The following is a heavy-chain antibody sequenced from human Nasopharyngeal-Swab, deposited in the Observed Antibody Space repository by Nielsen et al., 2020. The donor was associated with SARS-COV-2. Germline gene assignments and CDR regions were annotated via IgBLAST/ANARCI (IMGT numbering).Heavy chain of an antibody. Sequence: RQAPGKGLEWIGSIYYSGSTYYNPSLKSRVTISVDTSKNQFSLKLSSVTAADTAVYYCASRRYYYSSGSYSIDYWGQGTLVTVSS. J-gene: IGHJ4*02. V-gene: IGHV4-39*07. CDR2: IYYSGST. CDR3: ASRRYYYSSGSYSIDY. D-gene: IGHD3-10*01.